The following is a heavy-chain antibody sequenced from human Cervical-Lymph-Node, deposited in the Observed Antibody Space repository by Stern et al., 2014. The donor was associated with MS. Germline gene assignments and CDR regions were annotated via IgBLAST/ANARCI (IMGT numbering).Heavy chain of an antibody. V-gene: IGHV3-33*01. Sequence: VKMVEYGGGVVPPGRSLRLSCAASGFSFSRYAMHWVRQAQGKGLECGALIWYDGSNPYYGDSVTGRFTISRDNFKNTLYLQMNSLRAEDTAVYYCASAYSSSHYYFDYWGQGTLVTVSS. CDR1: GFSFSRYA. J-gene: IGHJ4*02. CDR2: IWYDGSNP. CDR3: ASAYSSSHYYFDY. D-gene: IGHD6-13*01.